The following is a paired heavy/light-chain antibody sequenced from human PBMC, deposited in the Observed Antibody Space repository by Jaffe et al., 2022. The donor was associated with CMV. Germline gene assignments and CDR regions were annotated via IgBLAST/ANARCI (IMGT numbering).Light chain of an antibody. CDR3: SAYTRSDTRV. CDR1: SSDVGGYNY. V-gene: IGLV2-14*03. Sequence: QSDLTQPASVSGSPGQSVTISCTATSSDVGGYNYVSWYQQHPGKAPKLMIYDFTNRPSGVSNRFSGSKSGNTASLTISGLQAEDEAHYYCSAYTRSDTRVFGGGTKVTVL. CDR2: DFT. J-gene: IGLJ3*02.
Heavy chain of an antibody. J-gene: IGHJ4*02. CDR3: ARDIWLREPHPAELDF. CDR2: ISWNSDFI. D-gene: IGHD3-10*01. Sequence: EVQLVESGGGLVQPGRSLRLSCVASGFSFDDHAMHWVRQAPGKGLEWVSGISWNSDFIGYAESVKGRFTISRDNADFSLYLQMNSLRPEDTAMYYCARDIWLREPHPAELDFWGQGTLVTVSS. CDR1: GFSFDDHA. V-gene: IGHV3-9*01.